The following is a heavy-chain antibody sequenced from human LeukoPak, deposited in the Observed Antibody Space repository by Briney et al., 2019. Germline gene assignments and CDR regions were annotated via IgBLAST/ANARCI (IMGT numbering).Heavy chain of an antibody. V-gene: IGHV4-59*01. Sequence: PSETLSLTCTVSGGSISSYYWSWIRQPPGKGLEWIGYIYYVGSTNYNPSLKSRVTISVDTSKNQFSLRLSSVAAADTAVYYCARGYYDYVWGSYRYTFDYWGQGTLVTVSS. D-gene: IGHD3-16*02. CDR2: IYYVGST. CDR1: GGSISSYY. J-gene: IGHJ4*02. CDR3: ARGYYDYVWGSYRYTFDY.